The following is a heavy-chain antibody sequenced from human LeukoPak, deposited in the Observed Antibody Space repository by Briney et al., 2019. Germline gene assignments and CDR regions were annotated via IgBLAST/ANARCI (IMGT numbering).Heavy chain of an antibody. Sequence: GGSLRLSCAASGFTFDDYGMSWVRQAPGKGLEWISAISGSGYSTYYADSVKGRFTISRDNSKNTMYLQMNSLRGEDTAVYYCVTGVTLVRGVPYYFDYWGQGTLVTVSS. CDR2: ISGSGYST. J-gene: IGHJ4*02. V-gene: IGHV3-23*01. D-gene: IGHD3-10*01. CDR3: VTGVTLVRGVPYYFDY. CDR1: GFTFDDYG.